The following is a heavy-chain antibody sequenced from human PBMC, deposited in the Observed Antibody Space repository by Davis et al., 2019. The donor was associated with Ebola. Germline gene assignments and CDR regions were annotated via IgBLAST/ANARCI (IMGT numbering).Heavy chain of an antibody. V-gene: IGHV5-51*01. J-gene: IGHJ3*02. CDR2: IYPGDSDT. D-gene: IGHD3-3*01. CDR3: ARPMTSRSAAAFDI. Sequence: GESLKISCTASGYSFTTYWIGWVRQTPGKGLEWIGIIYPGDSDTRYSPSFQGQVTISADKSITTAYLQWSSLKASDTAMYYCARPMTSRSAAAFDIWGQGTMVTVSS. CDR1: GYSFTTYW.